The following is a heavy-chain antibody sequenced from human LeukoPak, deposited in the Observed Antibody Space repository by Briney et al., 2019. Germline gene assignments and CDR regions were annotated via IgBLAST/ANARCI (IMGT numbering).Heavy chain of an antibody. D-gene: IGHD2-15*01. CDR1: GFTFSRYG. CDR2: ISYDGSNK. CDR3: ANDGGNIVVVEYYFDY. V-gene: IGHV3-30*18. J-gene: IGHJ4*02. Sequence: GGSLRLSCAASGFTFSRYGMHWVRQAPGKGLEWVAVISYDGSNKYYADSVKGRFTISRDNSKDTLYLQMNSLRAEETAVYYCANDGGNIVVVEYYFDYWGQGTLVTVSS.